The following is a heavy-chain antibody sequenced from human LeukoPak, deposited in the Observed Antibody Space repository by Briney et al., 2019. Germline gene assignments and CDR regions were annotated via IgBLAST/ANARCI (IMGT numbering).Heavy chain of an antibody. CDR2: IKQDGSEK. CDR1: GFTFSSYW. CDR3: ARESRGYDILTGKYHRGYYSYYMDV. D-gene: IGHD3-9*01. Sequence: GGSLRLSCAASGFTFSSYWMSWVRQAPGKGLEWVANIKQDGSEKYYVDSVKGRFTISRDTAKNSLFLQMNSLRAGDTAVYYCARESRGYDILTGKYHRGYYSYYMDVWGKGTTVTVSS. V-gene: IGHV3-7*01. J-gene: IGHJ6*03.